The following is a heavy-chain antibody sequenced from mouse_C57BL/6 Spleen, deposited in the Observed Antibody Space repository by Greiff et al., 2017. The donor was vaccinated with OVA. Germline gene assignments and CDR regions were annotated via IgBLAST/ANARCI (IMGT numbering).Heavy chain of an antibody. D-gene: IGHD2-10*02. CDR3: TRGVLGFAC. CDR1: GYTFTDYE. Sequence: VQLLESGAELVRPGASVTLSCKASGYTFTDYEMHWVKQTPVHGLEWIGAIDPETGGTAYNQKFKGKAILTADKSSSTAYMELRSLTSEDSAVYCCTRGVLGFACWGKGTLVTVSA. J-gene: IGHJ3*01. CDR2: IDPETGGT. V-gene: IGHV1-15*01.